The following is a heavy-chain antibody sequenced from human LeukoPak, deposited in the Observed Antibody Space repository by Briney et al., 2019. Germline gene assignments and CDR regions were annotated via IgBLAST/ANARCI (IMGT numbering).Heavy chain of an antibody. Sequence: ASVKVSCKASGYTFTGYYMHWVRQAPGQGLEWMGWINPNSGGTNYAQKFQGRVTMTRDTSISTAYMELSRLRSDDTAVYYCARVMGRGYSYGYNFDYWGQGTLVTVSS. V-gene: IGHV1-2*02. D-gene: IGHD5-18*01. CDR2: INPNSGGT. CDR3: ARVMGRGYSYGYNFDY. J-gene: IGHJ4*02. CDR1: GYTFTGYY.